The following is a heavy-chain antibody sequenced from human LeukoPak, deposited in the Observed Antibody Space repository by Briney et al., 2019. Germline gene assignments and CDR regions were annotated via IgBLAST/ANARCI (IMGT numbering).Heavy chain of an antibody. Sequence: SETLSLTCTVSGYSISSGYYWGWIRQPPGQGLEWIGSVYHSGSSYYNPYLKSRVTISVDTSKNQFSLKLRFVTAADTAVYYCARRLAVYFDYWGQGTLVTVSS. V-gene: IGHV4-38-2*02. CDR3: ARRLAVYFDY. CDR1: GYSISSGYY. CDR2: VYHSGSS. D-gene: IGHD6-19*01. J-gene: IGHJ4*02.